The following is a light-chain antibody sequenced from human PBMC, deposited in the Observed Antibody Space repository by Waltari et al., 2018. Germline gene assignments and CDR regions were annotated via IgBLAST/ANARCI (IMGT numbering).Light chain of an antibody. V-gene: IGKV1-39*01. CDR2: KAS. Sequence: DIQMTQSPSSLSASVGDRVTITCRASENVNNYLNWYQQKPGKAPKLPIYKASTLQSGVPSRFSGSGSGTDYTFTISSLQSEDVATYYCPHGYGTPYSFGQGTKVEIK. CDR3: PHGYGTPYS. CDR1: ENVNNY. J-gene: IGKJ2*03.